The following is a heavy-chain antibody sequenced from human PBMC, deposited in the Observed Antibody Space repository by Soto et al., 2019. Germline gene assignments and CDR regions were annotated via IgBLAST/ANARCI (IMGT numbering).Heavy chain of an antibody. J-gene: IGHJ1*01. Sequence: EVQLVESGGGLVQPGGSLRLSCAASGVTFSSYWMHWFRQSPGKGLVWVSSISTDASSTSYADPVKGRFTISRDNAKNTLYLPMNRVRAEDTAVYYCARLPNKSPQNWGQGTLVIVSP. CDR1: GVTFSSYW. CDR2: ISTDASST. V-gene: IGHV3-74*01. CDR3: ARLPNKSPQN.